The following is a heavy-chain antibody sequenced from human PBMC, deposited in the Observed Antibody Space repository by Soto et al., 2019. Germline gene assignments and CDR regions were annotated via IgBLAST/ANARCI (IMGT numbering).Heavy chain of an antibody. CDR3: ARADSSGYYYYYYYGMDV. Sequence: QVQLVQSGAEVKKPGSSVKVSCKASGGTFSSYAISWVRQAPGQGLEWMGGIIPIFGTANYAQKFQGRVTITADESTSTAYLELSSLRSEDTAVYYCARADSSGYYYYYYYGMDVWGQGTTVTVSS. V-gene: IGHV1-69*01. CDR2: IIPIFGTA. CDR1: GGTFSSYA. J-gene: IGHJ6*02. D-gene: IGHD3-22*01.